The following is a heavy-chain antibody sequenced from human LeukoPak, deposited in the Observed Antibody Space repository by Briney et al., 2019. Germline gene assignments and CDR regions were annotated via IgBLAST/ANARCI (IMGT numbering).Heavy chain of an antibody. D-gene: IGHD6-19*01. Sequence: PGRSLRLSCAASGFTFDDYAMHWVRQAPGKGLEWVSGISWNSGSIGYADSVKGRFTISRDNAKNSLYLQMNSLRAEDTALYYCAKAGRRIAVAAWFDPWGQGTLVTVSS. CDR1: GFTFDDYA. CDR3: AKAGRRIAVAAWFDP. J-gene: IGHJ5*02. CDR2: ISWNSGSI. V-gene: IGHV3-9*01.